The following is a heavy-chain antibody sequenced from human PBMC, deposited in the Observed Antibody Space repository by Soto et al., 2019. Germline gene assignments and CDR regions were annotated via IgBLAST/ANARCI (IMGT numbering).Heavy chain of an antibody. J-gene: IGHJ4*02. CDR2: INQDGSLK. Sequence: GGSLRLSCAASGFTLNKFWMSWVRQAPGKGLDWVASINQDGSLKNYVDSVKGRFTISRDNAKNSLYLQMNSLKAEDTAVYYCVRQCSTSSCSRSFDYWGQGTLVTVSS. V-gene: IGHV3-7*01. CDR1: GFTLNKFW. D-gene: IGHD2-15*01. CDR3: VRQCSTSSCSRSFDY.